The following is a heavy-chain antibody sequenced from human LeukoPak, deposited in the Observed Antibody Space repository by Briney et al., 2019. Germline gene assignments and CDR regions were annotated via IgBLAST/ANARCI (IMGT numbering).Heavy chain of an antibody. J-gene: IGHJ6*02. CDR3: ARFHGFGELFSYGMDV. V-gene: IGHV4-59*01. CDR1: GGSIISYS. Sequence: SETLSLTCTVSGGSIISYSWSWIRQPPGKGLEWIGYIYYTGSTKYNPSLKSRVTISVDTSKNVLSLKLSSVTAADTAVYYCARFHGFGELFSYGMDVWGQGTTVTVSS. CDR2: IYYTGST. D-gene: IGHD3-10*01.